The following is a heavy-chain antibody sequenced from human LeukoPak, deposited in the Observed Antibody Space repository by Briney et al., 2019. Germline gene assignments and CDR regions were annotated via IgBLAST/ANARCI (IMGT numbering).Heavy chain of an antibody. D-gene: IGHD3-3*01. CDR3: AHYDFWSGHALDI. V-gene: IGHV3-66*01. CDR1: ESIVIGNY. J-gene: IGHJ3*02. CDR2: IYTGGGT. Sequence: GGSLRLSCAASESIVIGNYMTWVRQAPGKGLEWLSVIYTGGGTYYADSVKGRFTISRDTSKTTVYLQMNSLRGDDTAIYYCAHYDFWSGHALDIWGQGTMVTVSS.